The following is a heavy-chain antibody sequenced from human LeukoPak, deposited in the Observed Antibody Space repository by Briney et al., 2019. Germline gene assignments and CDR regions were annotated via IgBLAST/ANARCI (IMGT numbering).Heavy chain of an antibody. CDR1: GFTFSSYA. V-gene: IGHV3-23*01. CDR2: ISGSGGST. CDR3: AKPYLSSGWYSSIDY. D-gene: IGHD6-19*01. J-gene: IGHJ4*02. Sequence: GGSLRLSCAASGFTFSSYAMSWVRQAPGKGLEWVSAISGSGGSTYYADSVKSRFTISRDNSKNTLYLQMNSLRAEDTAVYYCAKPYLSSGWYSSIDYWGQGTLVTVSS.